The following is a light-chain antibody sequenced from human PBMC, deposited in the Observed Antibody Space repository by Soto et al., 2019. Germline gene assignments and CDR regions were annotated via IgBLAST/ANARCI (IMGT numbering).Light chain of an antibody. CDR2: DAS. Sequence: NVLTQSPGTLSLSPGERVTLSCRASQSVSSNYLAWYQQKPGQAPRLLIYDASVRATGIPDRFSGSGSGTDFTLTSSRLEPEDCAVYYCQQYGGSPYTFGQGTKLEIK. CDR3: QQYGGSPYT. V-gene: IGKV3-20*01. CDR1: QSVSSNY. J-gene: IGKJ2*01.